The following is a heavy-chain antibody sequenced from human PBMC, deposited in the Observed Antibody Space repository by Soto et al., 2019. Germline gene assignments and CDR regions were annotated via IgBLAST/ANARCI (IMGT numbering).Heavy chain of an antibody. V-gene: IGHV4-34*01. D-gene: IGHD3-3*01. Sequence: SETLSLTCAVYGGSFSGYYWSWIRQPPGKGLECIGEINHSGSTNYNPSLKSRVTISVDTFKNQFSLKLSSVTAADTAVYYCARGMIRFCDWNATWGWFDPWGQGTLVTVSS. CDR1: GGSFSGYY. J-gene: IGHJ5*02. CDR3: ARGMIRFCDWNATWGWFDP. CDR2: INHSGST.